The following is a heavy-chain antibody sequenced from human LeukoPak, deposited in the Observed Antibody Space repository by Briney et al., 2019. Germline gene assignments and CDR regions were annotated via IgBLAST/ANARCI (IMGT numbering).Heavy chain of an antibody. CDR1: GYSFTSNW. J-gene: IGHJ2*01. CDR2: IYPGDSDT. D-gene: IGHD5-24*01. V-gene: IGHV5-51*01. Sequence: GESLKISCKSSGYSFTSNWIGWVRQMPGKGLEWMGIIYPGDSDTRYSPSFQGQVTISADKSISTAYLQWSSLKASDTAMYYCARPQDVEMATIGGYFDLWGRGTLVTVSS. CDR3: ARPQDVEMATIGGYFDL.